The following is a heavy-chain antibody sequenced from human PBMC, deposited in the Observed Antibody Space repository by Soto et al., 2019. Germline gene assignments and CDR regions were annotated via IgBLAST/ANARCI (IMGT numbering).Heavy chain of an antibody. Sequence: EVQLVESGGGLVKPGGSLRLSCAASGFTFSNAWMSWVRQAPGKGLEWVGRIKSKTDGGTTDYAAPVKGRFTISRDDSKNTLYLQMNSLKTEDTAVYYCNTEFSPQDGYYYYMDVWGKGTTVTVSS. CDR1: GFTFSNAW. V-gene: IGHV3-15*01. CDR3: NTEFSPQDGYYYYMDV. CDR2: IKSKTDGGTT. D-gene: IGHD2-15*01. J-gene: IGHJ6*03.